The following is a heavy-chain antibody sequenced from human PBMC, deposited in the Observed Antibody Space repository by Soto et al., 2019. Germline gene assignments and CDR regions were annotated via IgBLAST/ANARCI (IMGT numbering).Heavy chain of an antibody. D-gene: IGHD1-26*01. CDR1: GNTFTYRY. CDR3: ASGGAGSGPFTWELPDH. Sequence: QMQLVQSGAEVKKTGSTVTVSCKALGNTFTYRYLHWVRQAPGQALEWMGWLTPFSGDVHYAQKFQEAVTITRDRSIHTDYMRMSSLRSADTAMYYCASGGAGSGPFTWELPDHWVQGTLVTVSA. V-gene: IGHV1-45*02. J-gene: IGHJ4*02. CDR2: LTPFSGDV.